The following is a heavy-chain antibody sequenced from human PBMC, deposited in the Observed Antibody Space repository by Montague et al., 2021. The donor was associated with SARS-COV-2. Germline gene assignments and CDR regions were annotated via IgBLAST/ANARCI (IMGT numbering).Heavy chain of an antibody. Sequence: IHYADSVKVRFTISRDNAKNSLYLYMNSLRAEDTAVYYCARDNAGWTDACDIWGQGTMVTVAS. V-gene: IGHV3-48*03. J-gene: IGHJ3*02. CDR3: ARDNAGWTDACDI. D-gene: IGHD6-19*01. CDR2: I.